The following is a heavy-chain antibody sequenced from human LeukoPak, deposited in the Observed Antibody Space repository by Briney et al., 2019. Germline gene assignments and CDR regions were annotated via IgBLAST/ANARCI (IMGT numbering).Heavy chain of an antibody. D-gene: IGHD3-10*01. Sequence: SETLSLTCTVSGGSISSGDYYWSWIRQPPGKGLEWIGYIYYSGSTYYNPSLKSRVTISVDTSKNQFSLKLSSVTAADTAVYYCARVSGGLSLAFDIWGQGTMVTVSS. V-gene: IGHV4-30-4*01. CDR1: GGSISSGDYY. J-gene: IGHJ3*02. CDR2: IYYSGST. CDR3: ARVSGGLSLAFDI.